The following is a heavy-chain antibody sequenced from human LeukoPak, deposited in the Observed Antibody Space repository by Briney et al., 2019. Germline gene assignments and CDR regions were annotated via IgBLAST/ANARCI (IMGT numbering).Heavy chain of an antibody. CDR2: ISRSSTTI. J-gene: IGHJ4*02. D-gene: IGHD5-18*01. CDR1: GFTFSNCS. CDR3: ARRSWIRIDY. V-gene: IGHV3-48*01. Sequence: GGSLRLSCAASGFTFSNCSMNWVRQAPGKGLEWVSDISRSSTTIYYADSVKGRFTISRDNAKNSLYLQMNSLRAEDTAVYYCARRSWIRIDYWGQGTLVTVSS.